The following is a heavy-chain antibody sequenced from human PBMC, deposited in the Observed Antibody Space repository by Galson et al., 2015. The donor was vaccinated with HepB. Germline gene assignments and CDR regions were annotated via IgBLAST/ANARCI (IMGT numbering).Heavy chain of an antibody. Sequence: SVKVSCKVSGDSFSSYTITWVRQVPGQGLDLMGRITPLLGTAYYAQRFQGRLTITADKSTSTVYMELYSLGSEDTAVYYCARDSLPGYCISTNCYSDYWGQGTLVAVSS. J-gene: IGHJ4*02. CDR1: GDSFSSYT. CDR3: ARDSLPGYCISTNCYSDY. CDR2: ITPLLGTA. D-gene: IGHD2-2*01. V-gene: IGHV1-69*08.